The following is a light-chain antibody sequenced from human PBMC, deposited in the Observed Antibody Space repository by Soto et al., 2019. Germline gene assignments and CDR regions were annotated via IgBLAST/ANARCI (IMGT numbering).Light chain of an antibody. V-gene: IGKV1-5*01. CDR2: GAS. CDR1: QNVNRW. J-gene: IGKJ3*01. CDR3: QQYESFSFA. Sequence: DVQMTQSPSTLSASVGDRVTITCRASQNVNRWLAWYQQKPVKAPKLLIYGASSLEDGVPSRFSGGGSGTQFTLTISSLQPDDFATYYCQQYESFSFAFGPGTKVDIK.